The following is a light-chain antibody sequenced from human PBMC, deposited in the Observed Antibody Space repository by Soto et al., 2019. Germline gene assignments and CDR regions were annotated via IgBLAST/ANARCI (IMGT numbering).Light chain of an antibody. J-gene: IGKJ5*01. Sequence: EIVLTQSPATLSLSPGARATLSCRASQSVRSYLAWYQQKPGQAPRLLIYDASNRATGIPARFSGSGSGTDFTLTISSLAPEDYVVYYCQQDNNWPPITFGQGTRREFK. CDR2: DAS. V-gene: IGKV3-11*01. CDR3: QQDNNWPPIT. CDR1: QSVRSY.